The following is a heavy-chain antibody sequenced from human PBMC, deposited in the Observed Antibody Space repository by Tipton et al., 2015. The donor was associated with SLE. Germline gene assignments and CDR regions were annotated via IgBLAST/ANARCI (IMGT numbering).Heavy chain of an antibody. CDR1: GGSISSYY. Sequence: TLSLTCTVSGGSISSYYWNWIRQPAGKGLEWIGRIYTSGSTNYNPSLKSRVTMSVDTSKNQFSLKLSSVTATDTAVYYCARDVGYSSSRSAGFDYWGQGTLVTVSS. J-gene: IGHJ4*02. V-gene: IGHV4-4*07. CDR2: IYTSGST. CDR3: ARDVGYSSSRSAGFDY. D-gene: IGHD6-13*01.